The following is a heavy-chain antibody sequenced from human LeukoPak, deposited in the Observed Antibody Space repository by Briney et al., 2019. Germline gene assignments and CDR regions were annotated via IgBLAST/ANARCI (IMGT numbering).Heavy chain of an antibody. CDR2: ISSDNTYT. V-gene: IGHV3-11*03. D-gene: IGHD1-26*01. CDR1: GFXFSAYY. Sequence: GGSLRLSCAASGFXFSAYYMTWIRQAPGKGLEWVSYISSDNTYTNYADSVKGRFTVSRDNAKNSLYLQMNSLRDEDTAVYYCARPSSGSSDPHFDYWGQGTLVAVSS. J-gene: IGHJ4*02. CDR3: ARPSSGSSDPHFDY.